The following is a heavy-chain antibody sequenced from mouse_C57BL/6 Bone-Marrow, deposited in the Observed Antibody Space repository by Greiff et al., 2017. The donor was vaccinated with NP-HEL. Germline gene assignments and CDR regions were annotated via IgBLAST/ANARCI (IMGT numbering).Heavy chain of an antibody. CDR2: IDPSDGYT. D-gene: IGHD2-14*01. V-gene: IGHV1-50*01. CDR3: ARRGEYDGYIDY. J-gene: IGHJ2*01. Sequence: VQLQQPGAELVKPGASVKLSCKASGYTFTSYWMQWVKQRPGQGLEWIGEIDPSDGYTNYNQKFKGKATLTVDTSSSTAYMQLSRLTSEDSAVYDGARRGEYDGYIDYWGQGTTLTVSS. CDR1: GYTFTSYW.